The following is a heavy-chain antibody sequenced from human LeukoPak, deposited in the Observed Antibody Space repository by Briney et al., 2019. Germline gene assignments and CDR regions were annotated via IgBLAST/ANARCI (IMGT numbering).Heavy chain of an antibody. D-gene: IGHD3-10*01. CDR2: IIPIFGTA. CDR1: GGTFSSYA. V-gene: IGHV1-69*05. CDR3: ARDRRYYYGSGSYRYYFDY. J-gene: IGHJ4*02. Sequence: SVKVSCKASGGTFSSYAISWVRQAPGQGLEWMGRIIPIFGTANYAQKFQGRVTITTDESTSTAYMELSSLRSEDTAVYYCARDRRYYYGSGSYRYYFDYWGQGTLVTVSS.